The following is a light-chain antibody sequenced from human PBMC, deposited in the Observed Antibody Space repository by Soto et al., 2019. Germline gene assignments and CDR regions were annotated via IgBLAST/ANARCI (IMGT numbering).Light chain of an antibody. V-gene: IGKV1-39*01. CDR3: QQSFSPLWT. J-gene: IGKJ1*01. Sequence: DIQMTQSPSSLSASVGDRVTITCRASQSISNYLNWYQQKPGKAPKLLIYAASSMQSGVPSRFSGSGSETDFTLTISSLQPVDSATYYCQQSFSPLWTFGQGTKVEV. CDR1: QSISNY. CDR2: AAS.